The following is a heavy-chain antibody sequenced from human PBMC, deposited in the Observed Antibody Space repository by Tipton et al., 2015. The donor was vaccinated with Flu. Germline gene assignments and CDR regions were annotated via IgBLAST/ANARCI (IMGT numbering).Heavy chain of an antibody. J-gene: IGHJ4*02. V-gene: IGHV4-4*07. CDR3: ARGSGSVTYMIFDF. CDR1: GDSLSSYY. CDR2: IYSSGST. Sequence: TLSLTCTVSGDSLSSYYWTWIRQPAGKGLEWIGRIYSSGSTKYSPSFKSRVIMSVDTSKNKFSLNLKSVTAADTAVYYCARGSGSVTYMIFDFWGRGTLVTVSS. D-gene: IGHD3/OR15-3a*01.